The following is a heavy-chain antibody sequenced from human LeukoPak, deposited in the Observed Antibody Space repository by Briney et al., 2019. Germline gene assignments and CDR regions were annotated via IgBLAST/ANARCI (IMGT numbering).Heavy chain of an antibody. CDR3: ARPIVVVPLRAFDI. CDR1: GGSISSNTYY. Sequence: SETLSLTCTVSGGSISSNTYYWGWIRQPPGKGLEWIGSIHYSGTTYYNPSLRSRVTISVDTSKNQFSLKLSSVTAADTAVYYCARPIVVVPLRAFDIWGQGTMVTVSS. V-gene: IGHV4-39*01. J-gene: IGHJ3*02. CDR2: IHYSGTT. D-gene: IGHD2-21*01.